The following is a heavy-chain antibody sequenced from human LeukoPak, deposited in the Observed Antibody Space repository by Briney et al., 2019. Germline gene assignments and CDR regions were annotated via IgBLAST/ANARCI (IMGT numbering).Heavy chain of an antibody. CDR2: IQYDGSNK. D-gene: IGHD2-15*01. CDR1: GFTFSSYG. CDR3: AKDSAVVAATPENYFDY. Sequence: GGSLTLSCAASGFTFSSYGMHWVRQAPGKGLEWVAFIQYDGSNKYYTDSVKGRFTISRDNSRNTMYVQMNSLRPEDTAVYYCAKDSAVVAATPENYFDYWGQGNLVTVSS. V-gene: IGHV3-30*02. J-gene: IGHJ4*02.